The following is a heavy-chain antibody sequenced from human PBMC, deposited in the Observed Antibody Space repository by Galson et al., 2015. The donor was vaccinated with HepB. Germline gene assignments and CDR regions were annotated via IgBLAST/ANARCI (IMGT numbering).Heavy chain of an antibody. CDR2: MSDSGGTT. CDR3: ARASGSYKAPFDY. D-gene: IGHD1-26*01. CDR1: GFTFSRFA. J-gene: IGHJ4*02. V-gene: IGHV3-23*01. Sequence: SLRLSCAASGFTFSRFAMSWVRQPPGKGLEWVSAMSDSGGTTYYADSVKGRFTISRDNAKNSLYLQMNSLRAEDTAVYYCARASGSYKAPFDYWGQGTLVTVSS.